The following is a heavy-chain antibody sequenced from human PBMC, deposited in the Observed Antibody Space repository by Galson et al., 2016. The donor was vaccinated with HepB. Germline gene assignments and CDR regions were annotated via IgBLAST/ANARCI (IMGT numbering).Heavy chain of an antibody. CDR3: AKGRSYSNGFYYFDY. CDR2: SGGIT. J-gene: IGHJ4*02. V-gene: IGHV3-23*01. Sequence: SGGITYYADPVKGRFTISRDDSKNTLFLQMNSLRAEDTAVYYCAKGRSYSNGFYYFDYWGRGTPVTVSS. D-gene: IGHD6-19*01.